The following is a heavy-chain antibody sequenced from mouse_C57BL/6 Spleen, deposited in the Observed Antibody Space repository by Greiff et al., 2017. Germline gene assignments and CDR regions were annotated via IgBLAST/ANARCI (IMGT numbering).Heavy chain of an antibody. Sequence: VMLVESGAELVRPGASVKLSCKASGYTFTDYYINWVKQRPGQGLEWIARIYPGSGNTYYNGKFKGKATLTAEKSSSTAYMQLSSLTSEDSAVYFCARSGNLAWFAYWGQGTLVTVSA. V-gene: IGHV1-76*01. CDR2: IYPGSGNT. D-gene: IGHD2-1*01. J-gene: IGHJ3*01. CDR3: ARSGNLAWFAY. CDR1: GYTFTDYY.